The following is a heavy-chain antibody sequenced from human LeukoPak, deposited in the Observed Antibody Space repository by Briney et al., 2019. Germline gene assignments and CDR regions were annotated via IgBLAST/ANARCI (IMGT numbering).Heavy chain of an antibody. CDR1: GFTFSSYG. Sequence: GGSLRLSCAASGFTFSSYGMHWVRQAPGKGLEWVSAITGSGDNTYYTDSVKGRFTISRDNSKNTLSLQMNSLRVEDTAVYYCAKENPVGGTNYFDYWGQGTLVTVSS. CDR3: AKENPVGGTNYFDY. D-gene: IGHD1-26*01. CDR2: ITGSGDNT. J-gene: IGHJ4*02. V-gene: IGHV3-23*01.